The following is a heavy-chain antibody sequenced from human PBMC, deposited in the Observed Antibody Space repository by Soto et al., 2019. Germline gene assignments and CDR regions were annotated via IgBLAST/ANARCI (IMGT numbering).Heavy chain of an antibody. D-gene: IGHD3-9*01. Sequence: EVQLLESGGGLVQPGGSLRLSCAASGFTFSSYAMSWVRQAPGKGLEWVSAISGSGGSTYYADSVKGRFTISRDNSKNTLYLQMNRLRAEDTAVYYCALHRGYFDPPTPRIDYWGQGTLVTVSS. CDR1: GFTFSSYA. CDR2: ISGSGGST. V-gene: IGHV3-23*01. CDR3: ALHRGYFDPPTPRIDY. J-gene: IGHJ4*02.